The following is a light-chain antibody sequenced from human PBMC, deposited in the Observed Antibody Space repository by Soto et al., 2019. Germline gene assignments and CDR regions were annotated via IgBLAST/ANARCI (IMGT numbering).Light chain of an antibody. CDR1: QGISSY. CDR2: AAS. J-gene: IGKJ4*01. V-gene: IGKV1-8*01. Sequence: AIRMTQSPSSFSASTGDRVTITCRASQGISSYLAWYQQKPGKAPKLLIYAASTLQSGVPSRFSGSGSGTDFNLTISCLQSEDFANYYCQQYYSYAPFTFGGGTKVEIK. CDR3: QQYYSYAPFT.